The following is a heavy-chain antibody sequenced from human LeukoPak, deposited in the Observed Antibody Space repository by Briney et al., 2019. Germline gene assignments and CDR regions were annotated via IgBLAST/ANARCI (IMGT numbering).Heavy chain of an antibody. Sequence: PGRPLRLSCAASGFTFDNYAMHWVRQAPGKGLEWVSGISWNSGSIVYVDSVKGRFTISRDNAKNSLYLQMDSLRPEDMALYYCVKDVFLGFCSGGSCSAHFDYWGQGTLVTVSS. V-gene: IGHV3-9*03. J-gene: IGHJ4*02. CDR1: GFTFDNYA. CDR2: ISWNSGSI. D-gene: IGHD2-15*01. CDR3: VKDVFLGFCSGGSCSAHFDY.